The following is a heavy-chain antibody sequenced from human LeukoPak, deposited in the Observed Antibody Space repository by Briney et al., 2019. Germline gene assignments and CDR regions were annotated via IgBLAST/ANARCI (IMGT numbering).Heavy chain of an antibody. J-gene: IGHJ6*04. D-gene: IGHD3-10*01. CDR1: GGSFSGYY. V-gene: IGHV4-34*01. CDR3: ARAVYYYGSGSYYYYYGMDV. CDR2: INHSGST. Sequence: PSETLSLTCAVYGGSFSGYYWSWIRQPPGKGLEWIGEINHSGSTNYNPSLKSRVTISVDTSKHRFSLKLSSVTAAETAVYYCARAVYYYGSGSYYYYYGMDVWGKGTTVTVSS.